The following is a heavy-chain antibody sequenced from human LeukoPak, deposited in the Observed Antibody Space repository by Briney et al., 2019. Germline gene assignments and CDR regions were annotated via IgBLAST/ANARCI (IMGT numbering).Heavy chain of an antibody. Sequence: GGTLRLSCAASGFTFSSYGMSWVRQAPGKGLEWVSAISGSGGSTYYADSVKGRFTISRDNSKNTLYLQMNSLRAEDTAVYYCAKDHRSGPQDYWGQGTLVTVSS. CDR3: AKDHRSGPQDY. CDR2: ISGSGGST. CDR1: GFTFSSYG. J-gene: IGHJ4*02. V-gene: IGHV3-23*01.